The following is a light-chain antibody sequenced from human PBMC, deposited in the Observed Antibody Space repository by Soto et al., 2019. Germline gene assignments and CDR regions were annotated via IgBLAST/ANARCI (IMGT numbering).Light chain of an antibody. J-gene: IGLJ3*02. CDR3: QTWGTGLLV. Sequence: QLVLTQSPSASASLGASVKLTCTLSSGHSSYAIAWHQQQPEKGPRYLMKLNSDGSHSKGDGIPDRFSGSSSGAERYLPISSLQSGDEADYYCQTWGTGLLVFGGGTKLTVL. CDR1: SGHSSYA. CDR2: LNSDGSH. V-gene: IGLV4-69*01.